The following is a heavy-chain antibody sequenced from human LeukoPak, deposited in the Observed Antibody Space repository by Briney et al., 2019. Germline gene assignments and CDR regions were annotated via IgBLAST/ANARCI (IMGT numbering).Heavy chain of an antibody. V-gene: IGHV3-74*01. CDR3: ARDFYTGHY. D-gene: IGHD3-16*01. Sequence: GGSLRLSCAASGFTFTTYWMHWVRQAPGKGLVWVSGINRDGSTPIYADSVKGRFTISRDNANNTLCLQMNSLRAEDTAVYYCARDFYTGHYWGQGTLVTVSS. J-gene: IGHJ4*02. CDR1: GFTFTTYW. CDR2: INRDGSTP.